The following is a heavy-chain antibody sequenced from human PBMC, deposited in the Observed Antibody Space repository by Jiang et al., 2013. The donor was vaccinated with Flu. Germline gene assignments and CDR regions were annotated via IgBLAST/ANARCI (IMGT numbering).Heavy chain of an antibody. CDR2: MYYSGST. Sequence: GLVKPSETLSLTCTVSGGSISSSSYYWGWIRQPPGKGLEWIGSMYYSGSTSYYPSLKSRVTISVDTSKNQFSLNLSSVTAADTALYYCARQSGGAFDYWGQGTLVTVSS. CDR3: ARQSGGAFDY. J-gene: IGHJ4*02. CDR1: GGSISSSSYY. V-gene: IGHV4-39*01. D-gene: IGHD3-16*01.